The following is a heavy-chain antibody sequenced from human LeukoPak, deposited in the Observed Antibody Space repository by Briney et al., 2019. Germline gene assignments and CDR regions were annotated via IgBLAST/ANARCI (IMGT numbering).Heavy chain of an antibody. CDR2: ISAYNGNT. J-gene: IGHJ2*01. CDR1: GYTFTSYG. CDR3: ARDRRDYYDSSGYHERYFDL. V-gene: IGHV1-18*01. Sequence: GASVKVSCKASGYTFTSYGISWVRQAPGQGLEWMGWISAYNGNTNYAQKLQGRVTMTTDTSTSTAYMELRSLRSDDTAVYYCARDRRDYYDSSGYHERYFDLWGRGTLVTVSS. D-gene: IGHD3-22*01.